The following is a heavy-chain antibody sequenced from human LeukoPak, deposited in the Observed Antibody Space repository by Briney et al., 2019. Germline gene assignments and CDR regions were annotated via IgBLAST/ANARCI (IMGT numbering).Heavy chain of an antibody. D-gene: IGHD4-23*01. V-gene: IGHV3-53*01. Sequence: GGSLRLSCTASGFTVSSNYMSWVRQAPGKGLEWISLIYSGGDTYYADSVKGRFTISRDNAKNSLYLQMNSLRAEDTAVYYCARTYGGKVNDGGTYYYYMDVWGKGTTVTVSS. CDR1: GFTVSSNY. CDR2: IYSGGDT. CDR3: ARTYGGKVNDGGTYYYYMDV. J-gene: IGHJ6*03.